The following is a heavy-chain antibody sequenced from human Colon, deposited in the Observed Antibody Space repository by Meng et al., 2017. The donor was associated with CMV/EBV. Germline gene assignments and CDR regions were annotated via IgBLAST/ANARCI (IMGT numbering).Heavy chain of an antibody. V-gene: IGHV4-59*01. D-gene: IGHD6-13*01. J-gene: IGHJ1*01. CDR1: GGSMSSNC. CDR3: ALRGLAAGTFQH. Sequence: QVQLQESGPGLVKPSETLSLTCAGSGGSMSSNCWGWIRQPPGKGLEWIGYVCYNGITDYNPSLKSRVTISGETSKNQFSLQVSSGTAADTAMYYCALRGLAAGTFQHWGQGALVTVSS. CDR2: VCYNGIT.